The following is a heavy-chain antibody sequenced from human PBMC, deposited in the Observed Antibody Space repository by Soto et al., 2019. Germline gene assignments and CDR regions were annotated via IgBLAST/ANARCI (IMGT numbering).Heavy chain of an antibody. Sequence: ASVKVSCKASGYTFTSYYMHWVRQAPGQGLEWMGIINPSGGSTSYAQKFQGRVTMTRDTSTSTVYMELRSLRSDDTAVYYCARGESVRSYSGSSSPDFYYGMDVWGQGTTVTVSS. V-gene: IGHV1-46*01. CDR1: GYTFTSYY. CDR3: ARGESVRSYSGSSSPDFYYGMDV. CDR2: INPSGGST. D-gene: IGHD1-26*01. J-gene: IGHJ6*02.